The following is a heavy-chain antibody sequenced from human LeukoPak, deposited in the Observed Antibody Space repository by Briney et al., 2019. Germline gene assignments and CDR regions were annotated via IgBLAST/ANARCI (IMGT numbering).Heavy chain of an antibody. CDR1: GGSISSSFYY. Sequence: SETLSLTCSVSGGSISSSFYYWGWIRQPPGKGLEWIASIIYGGTTYYNPSLKSRITTSLDTSKSQFSLRLTSVTAADTAVYYCARHDYDSSGYRRDYYFDYWGQGSLVTVSS. D-gene: IGHD3-22*01. CDR3: ARHDYDSSGYRRDYYFDY. V-gene: IGHV4-39*01. J-gene: IGHJ4*02. CDR2: IIYGGTT.